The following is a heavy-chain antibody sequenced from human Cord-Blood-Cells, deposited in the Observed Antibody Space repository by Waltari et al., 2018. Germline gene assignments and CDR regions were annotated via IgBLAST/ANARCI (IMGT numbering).Heavy chain of an antibody. D-gene: IGHD6-6*01. Sequence: QVQLVQSGAEVKTPGASVEVSCKSSGYTFTGYSMPWLRQAPRQGLEWMGWINPNSGGTNYAQKFQGRVTMTRDTSISTAYMELSRLRSDDTAVYYCARDRGQLVFVSLDAFDIWGQGTMVTVSS. CDR2: INPNSGGT. J-gene: IGHJ3*02. V-gene: IGHV1-2*02. CDR3: ARDRGQLVFVSLDAFDI. CDR1: GYTFTGYS.